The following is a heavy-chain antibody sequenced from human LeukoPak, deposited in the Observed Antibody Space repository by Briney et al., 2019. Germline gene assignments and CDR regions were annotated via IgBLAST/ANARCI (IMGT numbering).Heavy chain of an antibody. D-gene: IGHD7-27*01. CDR3: ARLGNTDYYYYYYMDV. CDR2: IYYSGST. J-gene: IGHJ6*03. Sequence: SETLSLTCTVPGGSIRSSSYYWGWIRQPPGKGLEWIGSIYYSGSTNYNPSLKSRVTISVDTSKTQFPLRLSSVTAADTAVYYCARLGNTDYYYYYYMDVWGKGTTVTVSS. CDR1: GGSIRSSSYY. V-gene: IGHV4-39*01.